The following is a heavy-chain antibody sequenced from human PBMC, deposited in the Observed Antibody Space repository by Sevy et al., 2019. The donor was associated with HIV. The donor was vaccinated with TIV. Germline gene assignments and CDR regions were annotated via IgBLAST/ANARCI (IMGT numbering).Heavy chain of an antibody. J-gene: IGHJ4*02. CDR1: GFTFSNAW. CDR3: TSDPLYRGYDSENYSPDY. D-gene: IGHD5-12*01. CDR2: IKSKTDGGTT. Sequence: GGSLRLSCAASGFTFSNAWMNWVRQAPGKGLEWVGRIKSKTDGGTTDYAAPVKGRFTISRDDSKNTQYLQMNSLKTEDTAVYYCTSDPLYRGYDSENYSPDYWGQGTLVTVSS. V-gene: IGHV3-15*07.